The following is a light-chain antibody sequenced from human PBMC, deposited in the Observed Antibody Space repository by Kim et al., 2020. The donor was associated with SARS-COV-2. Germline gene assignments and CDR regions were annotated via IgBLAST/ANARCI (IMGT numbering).Light chain of an antibody. CDR1: QGISSW. CDR2: AAS. V-gene: IGKV1D-16*01. J-gene: IGKJ1*01. Sequence: DIQMTQSPSSLSASVGDRITITCRASQGISSWLAWYQQKAEKAPKCLIYAASSLQSGVPSRFSGSGSGTDFTLTISNLQPEDFATYYCQQYDNYPRTFGQGTKVDIK. CDR3: QQYDNYPRT.